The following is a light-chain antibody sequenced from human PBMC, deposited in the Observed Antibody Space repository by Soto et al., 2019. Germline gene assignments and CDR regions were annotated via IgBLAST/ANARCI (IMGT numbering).Light chain of an antibody. CDR1: QSVLNSSKNKNY. CDR3: QQYYSTPLS. V-gene: IGKV4-1*01. Sequence: DIVMTQSPDSLDVSLGERATINCKSSQSVLNSSKNKNYLAWYQQKPGQPPKLLIYWASTRESGVPDRFSGSGSGTDFTHTISGRQAEDVEDYYCQQYYSTPLSFGGGTKVEIK. CDR2: WAS. J-gene: IGKJ4*01.